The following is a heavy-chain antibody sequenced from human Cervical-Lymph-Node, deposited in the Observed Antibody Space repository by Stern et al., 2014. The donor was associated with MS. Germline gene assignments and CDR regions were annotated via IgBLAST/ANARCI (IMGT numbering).Heavy chain of an antibody. Sequence: VQLVQSGAEVKKPGSSVKVSCKASGGTLSNYGISWVRQAPGQGLEWMGGLIPMFGTANYAQKFQGRVTLTADDSTNTAYMDLSSLTSEDTAVYYCARDGDSSMLGLDVWGQGTTVTVSS. V-gene: IGHV1-69*01. CDR2: LIPMFGTA. CDR1: GGTLSNYG. J-gene: IGHJ6*02. D-gene: IGHD4-17*01. CDR3: ARDGDSSMLGLDV.